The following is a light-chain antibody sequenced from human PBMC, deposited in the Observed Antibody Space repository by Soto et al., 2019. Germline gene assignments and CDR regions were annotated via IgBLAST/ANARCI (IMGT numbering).Light chain of an antibody. J-gene: IGKJ2*01. Sequence: EIVLTQSPGTLSLSPGERATLSCRASQSVSSSYLAWYQQKPGQAPRLLIYRASSRATGIPDRFSGSGSGTDFTLTISRLEPEDFAVYYCQQYGSSPRTFGQGTKLEIK. V-gene: IGKV3-20*01. CDR1: QSVSSSY. CDR2: RAS. CDR3: QQYGSSPRT.